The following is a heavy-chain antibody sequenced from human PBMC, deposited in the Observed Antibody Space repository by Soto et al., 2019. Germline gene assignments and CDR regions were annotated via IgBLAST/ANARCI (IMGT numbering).Heavy chain of an antibody. J-gene: IGHJ4*02. V-gene: IGHV2-5*02. CDR2: IYWDDDK. Sequence: QITLKESGPTLVKPTQTLTLTCTFSGFSLSSTRVAVGWIRQPPGKALEWLALIYWDDDKRYSPFLKSRLTITKDTTKNRFDLTMTNMDPVYTATYYCAHSVVXGLGYYFDYWGQGTLVTVSS. CDR1: GFSLSSTRVA. CDR3: AHSVVXGLGYYFDY. D-gene: IGHD2-15*01.